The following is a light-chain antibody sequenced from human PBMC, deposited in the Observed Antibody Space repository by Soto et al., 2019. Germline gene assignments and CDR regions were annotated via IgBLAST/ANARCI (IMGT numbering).Light chain of an antibody. CDR1: QSVSSSY. V-gene: IGKV3-20*01. Sequence: EIVLTQSPGTLSLSPGERATLSCRASQSVSSSYLAWYQQKPGQAPRLLIYGASSRATGIPDRFSGSGSGTYFTLTISRLEPEDFAVYYCQQSGSSSGWTFGQGTKVEIK. CDR2: GAS. CDR3: QQSGSSSGWT. J-gene: IGKJ1*01.